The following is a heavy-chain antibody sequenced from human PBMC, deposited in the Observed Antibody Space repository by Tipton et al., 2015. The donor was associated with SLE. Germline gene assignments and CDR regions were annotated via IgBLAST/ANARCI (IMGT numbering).Heavy chain of an antibody. CDR2: IKQDGTEK. V-gene: IGHV3-7*01. D-gene: IGHD3-10*02. J-gene: IGHJ6*02. Sequence: SLRLSCAASGFPFSNYWMAWVRQGPGKRLEWVASIKQDGTEKYYVDSVKGRFTISKENAKNSLYLQINSLRAEDTAVYYCGKDMSPGGLDVWGHGTTVTVSS. CDR3: GKDMSPGGLDV. CDR1: GFPFSNYW.